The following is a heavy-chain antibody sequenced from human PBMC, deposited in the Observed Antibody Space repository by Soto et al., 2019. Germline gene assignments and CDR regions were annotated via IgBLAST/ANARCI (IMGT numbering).Heavy chain of an antibody. CDR1: GYTFTSYD. V-gene: IGHV1-8*01. CDR3: ARERSAAGTGWFDP. D-gene: IGHD6-13*01. CDR2: MNPNSGNT. J-gene: IGHJ5*02. Sequence: QVQLVQSGAEVKKPGASVKVSCKASGYTFTSYDINWVRQATGQGLEWMGWMNPNSGNTGYAQKFQGRVTMTRNTSISTAYMALSSLRSEGTAVNYCARERSAAGTGWFDPWGQGTRVTVSS.